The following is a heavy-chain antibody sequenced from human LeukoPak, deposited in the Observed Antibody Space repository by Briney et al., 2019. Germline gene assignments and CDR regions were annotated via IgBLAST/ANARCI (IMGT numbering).Heavy chain of an antibody. J-gene: IGHJ4*02. V-gene: IGHV3-7*01. D-gene: IGHD2/OR15-2a*01. CDR3: ARNRIGLAY. CDR1: GLAFSSYW. Sequence: GGSLRLSCAAAGLAFSSYWMSWVRQAPGKGLEWVASIKEDGSEKYYVEYVKGRFIISRDNAKNSLYLQMNSLRVEDTAVYYCARNRIGLAYWGQGTLVTVSS. CDR2: IKEDGSEK.